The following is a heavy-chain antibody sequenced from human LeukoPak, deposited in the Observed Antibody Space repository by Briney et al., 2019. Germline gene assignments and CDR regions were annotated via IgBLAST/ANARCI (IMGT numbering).Heavy chain of an antibody. D-gene: IGHD5-18*01. V-gene: IGHV3-9*03. CDR1: GFTFDDYA. CDR2: ISWNSDNV. J-gene: IGHJ4*02. CDR3: ARATGYSSGSVDY. Sequence: GRSLRLSCVASGFTFDDYAMHWVRQGPGKGLEWVSGISWNSDNVGYADAVEGRFTISRDNVKNSLYLQMNSLRAEDMAFYYCARATGYSSGSVDYWGQGTLVTVFS.